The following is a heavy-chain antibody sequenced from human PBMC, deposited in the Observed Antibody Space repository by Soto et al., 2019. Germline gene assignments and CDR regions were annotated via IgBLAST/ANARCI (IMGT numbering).Heavy chain of an antibody. J-gene: IGHJ3*01. D-gene: IGHD4-17*01. CDR2: IYPADSDT. CDR3: ARAYGARFDV. V-gene: IGHV5-51*01. CDR1: GYIFSTNW. Sequence: PCQSLKISCRGAGYIFSTNWIGWVRQMPGKGLEWMGIIYPADSDTRYSPSFQGQVTISADKSISTAYLQWSSLKASNTAMYYCARAYGARFDVWGQGTMVTVSS.